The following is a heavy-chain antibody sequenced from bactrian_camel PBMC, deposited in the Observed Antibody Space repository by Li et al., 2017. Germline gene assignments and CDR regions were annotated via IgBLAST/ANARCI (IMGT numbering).Heavy chain of an antibody. CDR2: IRKDGST. CDR1: ESISSWCE. Sequence: VQLVESGGGSVQAGGSLRLSCTASESISSWCEKDWYRQTPGKERELVSTIRKDGSTTYADSVKGRFAISRDDAKNAWYLQMNSLKPEDTAVYYCAAEPGRDIALVVGSVGVPDFTYKGQGPQVTVS. V-gene: IGHV3S53*01. J-gene: IGHJ4*01. D-gene: IGHD7*01.